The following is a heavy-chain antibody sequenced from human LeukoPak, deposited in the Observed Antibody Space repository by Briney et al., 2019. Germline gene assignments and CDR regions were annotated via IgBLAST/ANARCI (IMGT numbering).Heavy chain of an antibody. CDR2: IYHNGVT. Sequence: KPSETLSLTCNVSGASISTDGFYWSWIRQHPGKGLEWIGYIYHNGVTYDNPSLKSRLAISVDTSKNQFSLTLSSVTVADTAVYYCARTTTVTAYYFDSWGQGTLVTVSS. V-gene: IGHV4-31*03. CDR3: ARTTTVTAYYFDS. D-gene: IGHD4-17*01. CDR1: GASISTDGFY. J-gene: IGHJ4*02.